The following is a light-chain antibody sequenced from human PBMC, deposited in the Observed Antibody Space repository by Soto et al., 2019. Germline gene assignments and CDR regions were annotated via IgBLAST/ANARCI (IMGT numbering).Light chain of an antibody. V-gene: IGLV1-40*01. CDR2: GNS. CDR1: SSNIGAGYD. Sequence: QSVLTQPPSVSGAPGQRGTISCTGSSSNIGAGYDVHWYQQLPGTAPKLLIYGNSNRPSGVPDRFSGSTSGTSASLAITGLQAEDEADYYCQSYDSSLSGSVVFGGGTKLTVL. CDR3: QSYDSSLSGSVV. J-gene: IGLJ2*01.